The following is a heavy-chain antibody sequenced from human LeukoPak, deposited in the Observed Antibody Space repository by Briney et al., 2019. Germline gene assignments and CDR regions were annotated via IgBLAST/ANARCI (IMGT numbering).Heavy chain of an antibody. D-gene: IGHD2-2*01. V-gene: IGHV4-34*01. CDR1: GGSFGGFD. J-gene: IGHJ4*02. CDR3: ARGIRQYVPAPNI. Sequence: SDTTTLTCAVYGGSFGGFDCIWIRQSPGTGLEFIGEFSHSETTNYNPSLKSRVTISVDTSKSQFSLRLTFMTAADTGVYYCARGIRQYVPAPNIWGQGTLVTVSS. CDR2: FSHSETT.